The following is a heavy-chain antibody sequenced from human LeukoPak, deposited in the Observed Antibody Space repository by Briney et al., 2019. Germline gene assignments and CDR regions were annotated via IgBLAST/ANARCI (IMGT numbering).Heavy chain of an antibody. V-gene: IGHV4-34*01. D-gene: IGHD3-9*01. CDR1: GGSFSGYY. CDR3: ARSESFPDYDILTGYYRGYFQH. CDR2: INHSGST. Sequence: SETLSLTCAVYGGSFSGYYWSWIRQPPGKGLEWIGEINHSGSTNYNPSLKSRVTISVDTSKNQFSLKLSSVTAADTAVYYCARSESFPDYDILTGYYRGYFQHWGQGTLVTVSS. J-gene: IGHJ1*01.